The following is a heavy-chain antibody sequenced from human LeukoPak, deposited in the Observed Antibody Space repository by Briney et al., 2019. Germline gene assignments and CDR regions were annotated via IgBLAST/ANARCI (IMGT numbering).Heavy chain of an antibody. D-gene: IGHD5-12*01. CDR2: MHPNSGNT. J-gene: IGHJ4*02. CDR3: ARGRYTSGLGFY. CDR1: GYTFTSYD. Sequence: ASVKVSCKASGYTFTSYDINWVRQATGQGLEWMGWMHPNSGNTRHAQKFQGRVTMTWDTSIGTAYMELSSLRSEDTAMYYCARGRYTSGLGFYWGQGSLVTVSA. V-gene: IGHV1-8*01.